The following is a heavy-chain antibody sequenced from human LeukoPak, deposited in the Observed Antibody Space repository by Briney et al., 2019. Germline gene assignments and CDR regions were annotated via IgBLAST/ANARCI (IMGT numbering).Heavy chain of an antibody. D-gene: IGHD2-8*01. Sequence: SETLSLTCAVYGGSFSGYYWSWSRQPPGKGLEWIGEINHSGSTNYNPSLKSRVTISVDTSKNQFSLKLNSVTAADTAVYYCARGGLMVYAVRVQNDAFDIWGQGTMVTASA. CDR1: GGSFSGYY. CDR2: INHSGST. CDR3: ARGGLMVYAVRVQNDAFDI. J-gene: IGHJ3*02. V-gene: IGHV4-34*01.